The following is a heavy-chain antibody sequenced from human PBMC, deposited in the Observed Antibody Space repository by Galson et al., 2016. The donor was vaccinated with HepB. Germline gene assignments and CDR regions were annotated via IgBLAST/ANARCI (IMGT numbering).Heavy chain of an antibody. CDR3: ARFGTGLDY. CDR2: IWYDGSKK. V-gene: IGHV3-33*01. D-gene: IGHD3/OR15-3a*01. CDR1: GFSFNTYG. Sequence: SLRLSCAASGFSFNTYGMHWVRQAPGKGLEWVALIWYDGSKKYYVDSVEGRFTISRNNSQNTLYLQMNSLRAEDTAVYYCARFGTGLDYWGQGTLVTVSS. J-gene: IGHJ4*02.